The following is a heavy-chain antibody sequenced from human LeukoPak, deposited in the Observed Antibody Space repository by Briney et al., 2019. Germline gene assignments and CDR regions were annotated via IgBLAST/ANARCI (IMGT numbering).Heavy chain of an antibody. CDR1: GGSISSYY. J-gene: IGHJ4*02. CDR3: ASEQAARRYFDY. CDR2: IYYSGST. Sequence: PSETLPLTCTVSGGSISSYYWSWIRQPPGKGLEWIGYIYYSGSTNYNPSLKSRVTISVDTSKNQFSLKLSSVTAADTAVYYCASEQAARRYFDYWGQGTLVTVSS. D-gene: IGHD6-13*01. V-gene: IGHV4-59*01.